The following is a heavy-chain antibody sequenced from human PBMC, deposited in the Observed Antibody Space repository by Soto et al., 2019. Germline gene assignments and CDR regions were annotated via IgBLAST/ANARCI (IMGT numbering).Heavy chain of an antibody. CDR3: AKSGPSSSSAADY. CDR2: ISYDGSNK. Sequence: GGSLRLSCAASGFTFGSYGMHWVRQAPGKGLEWVAVISYDGSNKYYADPVKGRFTISRDNSKNTLYLQMNSLRAEDTAVYYCAKSGPSSSSAADYWGQGTLVTVSS. J-gene: IGHJ4*02. V-gene: IGHV3-30*18. CDR1: GFTFGSYG. D-gene: IGHD6-6*01.